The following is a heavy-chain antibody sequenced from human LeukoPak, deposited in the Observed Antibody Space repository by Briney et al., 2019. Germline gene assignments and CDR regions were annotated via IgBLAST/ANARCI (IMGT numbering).Heavy chain of an antibody. V-gene: IGHV4-59*01. CDR3: AREVGYCSGGSCYSYFDY. D-gene: IGHD2-15*01. CDR1: GGSISSYY. Sequence: SETLSLTCTVSGGSISSYYWSWIRQPPGKGLEWIGYIYYSGSTNYNASLTNRVTRSVDTSKNQFSLKLSSVTAADTAVYYCAREVGYCSGGSCYSYFDYWGQGTLVTVSS. CDR2: IYYSGST. J-gene: IGHJ4*02.